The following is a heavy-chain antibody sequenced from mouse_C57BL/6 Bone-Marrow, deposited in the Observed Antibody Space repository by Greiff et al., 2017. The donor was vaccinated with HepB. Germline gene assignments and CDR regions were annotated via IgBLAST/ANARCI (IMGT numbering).Heavy chain of an antibody. Sequence: VQLVESGPGLVQPSQSLSITCTVSGFSLTSYGVHWVRQSPGKGLEWLGVIWSGGSTDYNAAFISRLSISKDNSKSQVFFKMNSLQADDTAIYYCATFPPWFAYWGQGTLVTVSA. CDR1: GFSLTSYG. CDR3: ATFPPWFAY. CDR2: IWSGGST. J-gene: IGHJ3*01. V-gene: IGHV2-2*01.